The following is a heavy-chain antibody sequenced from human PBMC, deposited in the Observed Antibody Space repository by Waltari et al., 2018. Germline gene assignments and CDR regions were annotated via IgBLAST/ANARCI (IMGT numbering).Heavy chain of an antibody. CDR3: TILSGGGSHLY. D-gene: IGHD2-15*01. CDR2: IKSKTDGGTT. CDR1: GFTFSNAW. J-gene: IGHJ4*02. V-gene: IGHV3-15*01. Sequence: EVQLVESGGGLVKPGGSLRLSCAASGFTFSNAWMSWVRQAPGKGLEWVGRIKSKTDGGTTDYAAPVKGRFTISRDDSKNTLYLQMNSLKTEDTAVYYCTILSGGGSHLYWGQGTLVTVSS.